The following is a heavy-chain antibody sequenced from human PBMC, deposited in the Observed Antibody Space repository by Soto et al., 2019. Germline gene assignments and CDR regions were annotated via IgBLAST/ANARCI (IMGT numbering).Heavy chain of an antibody. V-gene: IGHV2-5*02. D-gene: IGHD2-15*01. CDR1: GFSLSTSGVA. Sequence: SGPTLVNPTQTLTLTCAFSGFSLSTSGVAVGWIRQPLGKALEWLGIIYWDDDGRYSPSLKSRLTITKGTSKNQVVLTMTNMDPVDTATYYCAHRSCSGGCYSFFDYWGQGTLVTVSS. CDR3: AHRSCSGGCYSFFDY. CDR2: IYWDDDG. J-gene: IGHJ4*02.